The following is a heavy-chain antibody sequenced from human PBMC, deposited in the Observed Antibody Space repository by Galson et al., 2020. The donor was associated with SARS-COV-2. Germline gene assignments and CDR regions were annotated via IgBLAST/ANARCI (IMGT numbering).Heavy chain of an antibody. CDR1: GFTFSSYE. V-gene: IGHV3-48*03. D-gene: IGHD5-18*01. Sequence: GGSLRLSCAASGFTFSSYEMNWVRQAPGKGLEWVSYISSSGSTIYYADSVKGRFTISRDNAKNSLYLQMNSLRAEDTAVYYCASPCGYSYGLGLCYWGQGTLVTVSS. CDR3: ASPCGYSYGLGLCY. CDR2: ISSSGSTI. J-gene: IGHJ4*02.